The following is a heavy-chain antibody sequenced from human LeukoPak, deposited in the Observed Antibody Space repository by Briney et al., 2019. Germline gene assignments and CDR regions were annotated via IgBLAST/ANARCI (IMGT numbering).Heavy chain of an antibody. D-gene: IGHD2-2*01. V-gene: IGHV3-23*01. J-gene: IGHJ4*02. CDR2: ISGSGGST. CDR1: GFTFSSYA. CDR3: ARGLGGMVVVVPAIDY. Sequence: PGGSLRLSCAASGFTFSSYAMSWVRQAPGKGLEWVSAISGSGGSTYYADSVKGRFTISRDNSKNTLYLQMNSLRAEDTAVHYCARGLGGMVVVVPAIDYWGQGTLVTVSS.